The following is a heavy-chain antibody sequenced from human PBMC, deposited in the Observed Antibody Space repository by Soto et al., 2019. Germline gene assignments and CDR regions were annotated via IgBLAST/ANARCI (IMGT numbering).Heavy chain of an antibody. V-gene: IGHV5-10-1*01. CDR1: GYSFTSYW. Sequence: GESLKISCQGSGYSFTSYWISWVRQMPGKGLEWMGRIDPSDSYTNYSPSFQGHVTISADKSISTAYLQWSSLKASDTAMYYCEAVAAHGEFDYWGQGTLVTVSS. CDR2: IDPSDSYT. CDR3: EAVAAHGEFDY. D-gene: IGHD6-19*01. J-gene: IGHJ4*02.